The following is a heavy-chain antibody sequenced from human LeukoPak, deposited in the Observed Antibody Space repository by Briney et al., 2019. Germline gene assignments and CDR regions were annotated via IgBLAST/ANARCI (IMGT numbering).Heavy chain of an antibody. J-gene: IGHJ4*02. D-gene: IGHD1-26*01. V-gene: IGHV3-15*01. CDR3: TTDYSGSYVFDY. Sequence: PGGSLRLSCAASGFTFSNAWMSWVRQAPGKGLEWVGRIKSKTDGGTTDYAAPVKGRFTISRDDSKNTLYLQMNSLKTEDTAVYYCTTDYSGSYVFDYWGQGTLVTVSS. CDR2: IKSKTDGGTT. CDR1: GFTFSNAW.